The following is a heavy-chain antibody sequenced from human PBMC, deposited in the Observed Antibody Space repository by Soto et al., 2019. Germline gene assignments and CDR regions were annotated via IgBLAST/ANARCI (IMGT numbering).Heavy chain of an antibody. CDR2: TIPVFNTA. D-gene: IGHD3-10*01. CDR1: GGTLSDHG. V-gene: IGHV1-69*06. J-gene: IGHJ3*02. Sequence: QVQLEQSGAEVKKPGSSVKVSCKASGGTLSDHGVAWLRQAPGQGLEWMGGTIPVFNTAKYAQKVHGRVTGTADKFTNIAYMELSSLRSEDTAFYFCARGVYGSGNYYTGPSAFDIWGQGTMVIVSS. CDR3: ARGVYGSGNYYTGPSAFDI.